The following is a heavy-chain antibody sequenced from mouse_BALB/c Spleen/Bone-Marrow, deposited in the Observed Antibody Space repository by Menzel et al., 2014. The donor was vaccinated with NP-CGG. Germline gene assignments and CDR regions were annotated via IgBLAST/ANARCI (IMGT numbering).Heavy chain of an antibody. CDR3: AREDGNHVGFAY. J-gene: IGHJ3*01. Sequence: VKLQESGAELMKPGASVKISCKATGYTLSSYWIEWVKQRPGHGLEWIGEILPGSGSTNYNEKFKGKATFTADTSSNTAYMQLSSLTSEDSAVYYCAREDGNHVGFAYWGQGTLVTVSA. D-gene: IGHD2-1*01. CDR2: ILPGSGST. CDR1: GYTLSSYW. V-gene: IGHV1-9*01.